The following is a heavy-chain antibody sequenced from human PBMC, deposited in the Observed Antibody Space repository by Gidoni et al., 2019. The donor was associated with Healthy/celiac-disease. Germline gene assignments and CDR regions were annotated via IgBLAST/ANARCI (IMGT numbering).Heavy chain of an antibody. CDR3: ARAPITIFGVVNPRWFDP. J-gene: IGHJ5*02. CDR1: GYTFTSYG. D-gene: IGHD3-3*01. Sequence: QVQLVQSGAEVKKPGASVKVSCKASGYTFTSYGISWVRQAPGQGLEWMGWISAYNGNTNYAQKLQGRVTMTTDTSTSTAYMELRSLRSDDTAVYYCARAPITIFGVVNPRWFDPWGQGTLVTVSS. CDR2: ISAYNGNT. V-gene: IGHV1-18*01.